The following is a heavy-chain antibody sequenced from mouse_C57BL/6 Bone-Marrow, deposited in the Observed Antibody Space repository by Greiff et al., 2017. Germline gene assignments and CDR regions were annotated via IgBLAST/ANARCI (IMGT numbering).Heavy chain of an antibody. Sequence: VQLQQSGPELVKPGASVKISCKASGYTFTDYYINWVKQRPGQGLEWIGWIFPGSGSTYYNEKFKGKATLTVDKSSSTAYMLLSSLTSEDSAVYFCATPGDYDCLYAMDYWGQGTSVTVSS. D-gene: IGHD2-4*01. CDR1: GYTFTDYY. J-gene: IGHJ4*01. CDR2: IFPGSGST. CDR3: ATPGDYDCLYAMDY. V-gene: IGHV1-75*01.